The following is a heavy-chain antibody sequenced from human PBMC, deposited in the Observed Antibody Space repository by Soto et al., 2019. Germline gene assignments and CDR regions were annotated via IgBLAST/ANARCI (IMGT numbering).Heavy chain of an antibody. CDR2: IIPILGIA. Sequence: QVQLVQSGAEVKEPGSSVKVSCKASGGTFSSYTISWVRQAPGQGLEWMGRIIPILGIANYAQKFQGRVTITADKSTSTAYMELSSLRSEDTAVYYCARLGYCSGGSCGWFNPWGQGTLVTVSS. D-gene: IGHD2-15*01. CDR3: ARLGYCSGGSCGWFNP. CDR1: GGTFSSYT. V-gene: IGHV1-69*02. J-gene: IGHJ5*02.